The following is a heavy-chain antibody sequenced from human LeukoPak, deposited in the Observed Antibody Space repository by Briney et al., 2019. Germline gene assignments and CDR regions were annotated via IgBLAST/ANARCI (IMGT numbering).Heavy chain of an antibody. Sequence: GGSLRLSCAASGFTFSSYEMNWVRQAPGKGLEWVSYISSSGSTIYYADSVKGRFTISRDNAKNSLYLQMNRLRAEDTAVYYCARVVGATLFDYWGHRTLVTVSS. J-gene: IGHJ4*03. V-gene: IGHV3-48*03. CDR3: ARVVGATLFDY. D-gene: IGHD1-26*01. CDR1: GFTFSSYE. CDR2: ISSSGSTI.